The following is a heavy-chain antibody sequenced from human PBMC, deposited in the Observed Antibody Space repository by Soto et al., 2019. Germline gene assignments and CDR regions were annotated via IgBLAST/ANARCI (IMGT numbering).Heavy chain of an antibody. J-gene: IGHJ6*02. Sequence: QVQLVQSGAEVKKPGSSVKVSCKASGGTFSSYAISWVRQAPGQGLEWMGGIIPIFGTANYAQKFQGRVTITADESTSTAYMELSSLRSEDTAVYYCARINPHYPYHYGSGSTADYYYYGMDVWGQGTTVTVSS. D-gene: IGHD3-10*01. V-gene: IGHV1-69*01. CDR3: ARINPHYPYHYGSGSTADYYYYGMDV. CDR2: IIPIFGTA. CDR1: GGTFSSYA.